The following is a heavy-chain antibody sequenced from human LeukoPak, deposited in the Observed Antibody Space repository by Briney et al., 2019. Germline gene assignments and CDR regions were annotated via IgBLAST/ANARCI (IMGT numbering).Heavy chain of an antibody. CDR2: ISGSGGLT. CDR3: AKQYYGDNNFDY. Sequence: GGSLRLSCAASRFTFNNHAMSWVRQAPGKGLEWVSGISGSGGLTYYADSVKGRFTISRDNSKNTLYLQMNSLRVEDTAVYYCAKQYYGDNNFDYWGQGALVTVSS. J-gene: IGHJ4*02. CDR1: RFTFNNHA. V-gene: IGHV3-23*01. D-gene: IGHD4-17*01.